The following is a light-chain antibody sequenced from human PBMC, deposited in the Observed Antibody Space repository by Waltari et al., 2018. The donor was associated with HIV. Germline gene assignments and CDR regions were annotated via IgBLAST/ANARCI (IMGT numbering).Light chain of an antibody. CDR3: QVWDSSSGVV. CDR1: NIGSTS. CDR2: YDS. Sequence: SYVLTQSPSVPVAPGKTARITCGGNNIGSTSVHGYQQKPGQAPVLVIYYDSDRPSGIPERFSGSNSGNTATLTISRVEAGDEADYYCQVWDSSSGVVFGGGTRLTVL. J-gene: IGLJ2*01. V-gene: IGLV3-21*04.